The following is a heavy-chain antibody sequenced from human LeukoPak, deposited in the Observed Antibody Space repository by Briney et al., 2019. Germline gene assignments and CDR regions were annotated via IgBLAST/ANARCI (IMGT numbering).Heavy chain of an antibody. D-gene: IGHD2-21*01. J-gene: IGHJ3*02. CDR2: IYASGST. CDR1: GGSIGSYY. Sequence: SETLSLTCTVSGGSIGSYYWSWIRQPAGKGLEWIGRIYASGSTNYNPSLKSRVTISVDTSKNQFSLKLSSVTAADTAVYYCARGGVDSAYCGGDCYAGAFDIWGQGTMVTVSS. CDR3: ARGGVDSAYCGGDCYAGAFDI. V-gene: IGHV4-4*07.